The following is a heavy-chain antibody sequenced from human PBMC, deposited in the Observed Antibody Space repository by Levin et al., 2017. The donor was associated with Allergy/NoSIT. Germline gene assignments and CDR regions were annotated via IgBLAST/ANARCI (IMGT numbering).Heavy chain of an antibody. D-gene: IGHD6-6*01. CDR2: IYYRGST. CDR3: ARVWTSSSYWYFDL. CDR1: DGSINNYS. Sequence: NPSETLSLTCTVSDGSINNYSWSWIRQPPGKGLEWIGYIYYRGSTNYSPSLKSRVTIAVDTSKNHFSLSLSSVTAADTALYYCARVWTSSSYWYFDLWGRGTLVTVSS. V-gene: IGHV4-59*01. J-gene: IGHJ2*01.